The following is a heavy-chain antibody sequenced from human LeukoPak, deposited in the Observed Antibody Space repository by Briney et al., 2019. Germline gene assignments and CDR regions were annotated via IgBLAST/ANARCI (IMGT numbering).Heavy chain of an antibody. D-gene: IGHD1/OR15-1a*01. Sequence: GGSLRLSCAASGFTFSSYAMSWVRQAPGKGLESVSAISGSGGSTYYADSVKGRFTISRDNSKNTLYLQMNSLRAEDTAVYYCANVDWNIYYYYMDVWGKGTTVTVSS. J-gene: IGHJ6*03. CDR2: ISGSGGST. CDR1: GFTFSSYA. CDR3: ANVDWNIYYYYMDV. V-gene: IGHV3-23*01.